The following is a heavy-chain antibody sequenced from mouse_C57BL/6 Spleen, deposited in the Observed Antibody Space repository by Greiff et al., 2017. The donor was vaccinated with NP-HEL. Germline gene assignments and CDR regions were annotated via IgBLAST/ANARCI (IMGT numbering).Heavy chain of an antibody. V-gene: IGHV1-82*01. D-gene: IGHD1-1*01. CDR3: ARDYYGSSLFGC. J-gene: IGHJ2*01. CDR1: GYAFSSSW. Sequence: VQLQQSGPELVKPGASVKISCKASGYAFSSSWMNWVKQRPGKGLEWIGRIYPGDGDTNYNGKFKGKATLTVDESSSTAYMQLSSLTSEDSAVYFYARDYYGSSLFGCWGQSTTLTVSS. CDR2: IYPGDGDT.